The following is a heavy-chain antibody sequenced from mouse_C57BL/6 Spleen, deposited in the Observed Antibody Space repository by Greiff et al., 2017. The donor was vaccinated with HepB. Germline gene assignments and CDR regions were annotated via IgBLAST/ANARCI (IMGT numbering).Heavy chain of an antibody. CDR1: GYSITSGYY. CDR3: ARDRVVARYFDV. D-gene: IGHD1-1*01. J-gene: IGHJ1*03. V-gene: IGHV3-6*01. CDR2: ISYDGSN. Sequence: EVKLQESGPGLVKPSQSLSLTCSVTGYSITSGYYWNWIRQFPGNKLEWMGYISYDGSNNYNPSLKNRISITRDTSKNQFFLKLNSVTTEDTATYYCARDRVVARYFDVWGTGTTVTVSS.